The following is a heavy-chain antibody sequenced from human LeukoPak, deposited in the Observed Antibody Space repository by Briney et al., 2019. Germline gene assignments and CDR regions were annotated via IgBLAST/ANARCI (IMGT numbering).Heavy chain of an antibody. D-gene: IGHD6-13*01. V-gene: IGHV4-59*01. J-gene: IGHJ5*02. Sequence: SETLSLTCTVSGGSISNYYWSWIRQPPGKGLEWIGYIYYSGSTNYNPSLKSRVTISVDTSKNQFSLKLSSVTAADTAVYYCARVKQQLSAWFDPWGQGTLVTVSS. CDR2: IYYSGST. CDR3: ARVKQQLSAWFDP. CDR1: GGSISNYY.